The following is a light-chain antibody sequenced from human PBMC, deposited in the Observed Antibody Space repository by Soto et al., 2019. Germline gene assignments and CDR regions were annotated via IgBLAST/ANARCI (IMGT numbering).Light chain of an antibody. V-gene: IGKV3-20*01. Sequence: EIVLTQSPGTLSLSPGERATLSCRASQSVSSSYLAWYQHKRGQAPRLLVYGASSRATGIPDRFSGSGSGTDFTLTISRLEPADSAVYYCQLYGSSPTFGGGTRVEIK. CDR1: QSVSSSY. J-gene: IGKJ4*01. CDR2: GAS. CDR3: QLYGSSPT.